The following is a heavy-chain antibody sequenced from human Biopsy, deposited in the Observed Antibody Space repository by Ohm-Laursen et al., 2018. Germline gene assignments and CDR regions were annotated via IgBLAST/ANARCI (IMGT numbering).Heavy chain of an antibody. CDR2: IIPIVGIT. CDR1: GDTFSRSA. D-gene: IGHD3-10*01. J-gene: IGHJ6*02. CDR3: ARGGSGSGYYGMGV. Sequence: SSVKVSCKASGDTFSRSAFFWVRQAPGQGLVYLGKIIPIVGITNHAQTFQGRITLTADKSTFMVYMELSRLRSDDTAIYYCARGGSGSGYYGMGVWGQGTTVIVSS. V-gene: IGHV1-69*04.